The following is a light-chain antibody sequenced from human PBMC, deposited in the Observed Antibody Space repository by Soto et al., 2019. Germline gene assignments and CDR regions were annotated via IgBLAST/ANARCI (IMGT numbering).Light chain of an antibody. CDR1: HRVSSY. V-gene: IGKV3-15*01. Sequence: IVLTLTPSTLSLSTANRSPHSFRHSHRVSSYLAWYQQKPGQAPRLLIYATSTRATGIPARFSGSGSGTEFTLTISSLQSEDFAVYYCQQANKWILTFGGRSKVEFK. CDR3: QQANKWILT. J-gene: IGKJ4*01. CDR2: ATS.